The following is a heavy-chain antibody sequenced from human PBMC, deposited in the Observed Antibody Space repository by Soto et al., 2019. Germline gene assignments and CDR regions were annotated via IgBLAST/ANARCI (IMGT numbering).Heavy chain of an antibody. J-gene: IGHJ5*02. V-gene: IGHV3-23*01. CDR3: VKHSEYQLLSWFDP. CDR2: ISAGGGNT. D-gene: IGHD2-2*01. Sequence: EVQLLESGGGLVQPGGSLRLSCAAPGFSFSTYAMSWVRQAPGKGLEWVSGISAGGGNTFYADSVRGRFTISRDNSKNTLYLQINSLRAEDTALYYCVKHSEYQLLSWFDPWGQGTLVTVSS. CDR1: GFSFSTYA.